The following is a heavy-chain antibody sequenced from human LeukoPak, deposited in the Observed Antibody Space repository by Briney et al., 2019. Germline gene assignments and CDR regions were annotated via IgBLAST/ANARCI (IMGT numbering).Heavy chain of an antibody. CDR3: ARTEDGGNSNYQAWFDP. J-gene: IGHJ5*02. V-gene: IGHV1-69*05. CDR1: GGTFSSYA. CDR2: IIPIFGTV. Sequence: GASVKVSCKASGGTFSSYAISWVRQAPGQGLEWMGGIIPIFGTVNYAQKFQGRVTITTDESTSTAYMELSSLRSEDTAVYYCARTEDGGNSNYQAWFDPWGQGTLVTVSS. D-gene: IGHD4-23*01.